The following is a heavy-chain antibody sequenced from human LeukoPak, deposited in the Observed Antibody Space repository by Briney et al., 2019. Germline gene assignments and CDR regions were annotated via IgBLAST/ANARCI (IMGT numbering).Heavy chain of an antibody. CDR1: GFTFSSYA. D-gene: IGHD6-19*01. V-gene: IGHV3-23*01. J-gene: IGHJ4*02. CDR3: AKDGRSIAVAGWTDY. CDR2: ISGSGGST. Sequence: SGGSLRLSCTASGFTFSSYAMSWVRQAPGKGLEWVSAISGSGGSTYYADSVKGRFTISRDNSKNTLYLQMNSLRAEDTAVYYCAKDGRSIAVAGWTDYWGQGTLVTVSS.